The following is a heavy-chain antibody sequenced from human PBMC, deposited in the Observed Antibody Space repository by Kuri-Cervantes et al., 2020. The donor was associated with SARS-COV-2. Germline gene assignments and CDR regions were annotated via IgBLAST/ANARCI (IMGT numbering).Heavy chain of an antibody. D-gene: IGHD6-19*01. J-gene: IGHJ3*02. CDR3: AREGLVSFAFDI. Sequence: ESLKISCAVYGGSFSGYYWSWIRQPPGKGLEWIGEINHSGSTNYNPSLKSRVTISVDTSKNQFSLKLSSVTAADTAVYYCAREGLVSFAFDIWGQGTMVTVSS. CDR1: GGSFSGYY. CDR2: INHSGST. V-gene: IGHV4-34*01.